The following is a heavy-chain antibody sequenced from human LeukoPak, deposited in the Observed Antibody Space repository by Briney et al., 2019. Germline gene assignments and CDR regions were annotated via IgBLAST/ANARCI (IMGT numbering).Heavy chain of an antibody. Sequence: GGSLRLSCAASGFTFSTNYMSWVRQAPGKGLEWVSVIYSGGSPYYADSVKGRFTISRDNSKNTLYRQMNSLRAEDTAVYYCARDLNYYDSSGYGHWGQGTLVTVSS. CDR2: IYSGGSP. CDR3: ARDLNYYDSSGYGH. J-gene: IGHJ4*02. CDR1: GFTFSTNY. D-gene: IGHD3-22*01. V-gene: IGHV3-53*01.